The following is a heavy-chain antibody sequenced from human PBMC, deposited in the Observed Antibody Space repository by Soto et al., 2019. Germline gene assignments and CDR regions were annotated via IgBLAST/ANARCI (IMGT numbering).Heavy chain of an antibody. J-gene: IGHJ6*03. Sequence: SETLSLTCTVSGGSISSSSYYWGWIRQPPGKGLEWIGSIYYSGSTYYNPSLKSRVTISVDTSKNQFSLKLSSVTAADTAVYYCARTMVRGVINYYYMDVWGKGTTVTVSS. CDR3: ARTMVRGVINYYYMDV. V-gene: IGHV4-39*01. D-gene: IGHD3-10*01. CDR2: IYYSGST. CDR1: GGSISSSSYY.